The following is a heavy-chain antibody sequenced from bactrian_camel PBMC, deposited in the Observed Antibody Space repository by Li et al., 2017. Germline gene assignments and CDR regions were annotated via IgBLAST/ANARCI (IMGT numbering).Heavy chain of an antibody. CDR3: ATYILGAAYKY. D-gene: IGHD1*01. CDR1: GFTASLYA. CDR2: TRSGGDNT. J-gene: IGHJ4*01. V-gene: IGHV3S40*01. Sequence: DVQLVESGGGLVQPGGSLRLSCVASGFTASLYAMSWVRQAPGKGLEWVSTTRSGGDNTYYLDSVKGRFTVSRDNAKNTMILQMNSLESEDTALYYCATYILGAAYKYWGQGTQVTVS.